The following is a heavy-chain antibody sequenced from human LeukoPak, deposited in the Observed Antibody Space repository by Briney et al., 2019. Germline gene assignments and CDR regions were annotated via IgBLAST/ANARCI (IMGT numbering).Heavy chain of an antibody. J-gene: IGHJ4*02. Sequence: GGSLGLSCAASGFTFSSYGMHWVRQAPGKGLEWVAVIWYDGSNKYYADSVKGRFTISRDNSKNTLYLQMNSLRAEDTAVYYCARDPVPHSYYYDSSGYYFDYWGQGTLVTVSS. D-gene: IGHD3-22*01. CDR3: ARDPVPHSYYYDSSGYYFDY. CDR1: GFTFSSYG. V-gene: IGHV3-33*01. CDR2: IWYDGSNK.